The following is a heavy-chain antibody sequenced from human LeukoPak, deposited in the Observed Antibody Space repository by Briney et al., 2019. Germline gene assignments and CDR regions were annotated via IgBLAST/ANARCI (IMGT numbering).Heavy chain of an antibody. J-gene: IGHJ4*02. V-gene: IGHV5-51*01. CDR2: IYPGDSDT. CDR3: ARRLAYYDSSGYYYYFDY. D-gene: IGHD3-22*01. Sequence: GESLKISCKGSGYSFTSYWIGWVGQMPGKGLEWMGIIYPGDSDTRYSPSFQGQVTISADKSISTAYLQWSSLMASDTAMYYCARRLAYYDSSGYYYYFDYWGQGTLVTVSS. CDR1: GYSFTSYW.